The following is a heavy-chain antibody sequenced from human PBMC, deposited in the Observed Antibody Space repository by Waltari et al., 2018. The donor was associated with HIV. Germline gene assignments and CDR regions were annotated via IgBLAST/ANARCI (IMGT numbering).Heavy chain of an antibody. Sequence: EVQLVETGGDLTQPGGSLRLSCAALGLTVRTNYLGWVRQAPGSGVEWVSFLYIGGTPYYADSVKGRFTISRDSSENTVDLQMNSLRAEDTAVYYCTRGPPSGYWYFDLWGRGTLVTVSS. CDR2: LYIGGTP. D-gene: IGHD3-10*01. CDR1: GLTVRTNY. V-gene: IGHV3-53*02. CDR3: TRGPPSGYWYFDL. J-gene: IGHJ2*01.